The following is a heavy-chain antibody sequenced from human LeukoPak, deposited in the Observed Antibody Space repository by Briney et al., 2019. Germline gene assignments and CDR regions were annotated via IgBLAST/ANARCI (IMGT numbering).Heavy chain of an antibody. CDR2: ISGSGGNT. Sequence: PGGSLRLSCAASGFTFSNSAMSWVRQAPGKGLEWVSHISGSGGNTYHADSVKGRFTTSRDNSKNTLYLQMNSLRAEDTAIYYCAKDMLGTVSDYFDDWGQGTLVTVSS. J-gene: IGHJ4*02. CDR1: GFTFSNSA. V-gene: IGHV3-23*01. D-gene: IGHD1-7*01. CDR3: AKDMLGTVSDYFDD.